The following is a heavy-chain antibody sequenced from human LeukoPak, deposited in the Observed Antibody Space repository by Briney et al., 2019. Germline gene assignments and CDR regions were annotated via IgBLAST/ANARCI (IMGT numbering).Heavy chain of an antibody. CDR2: INHSGST. J-gene: IGHJ4*02. V-gene: IGHV4-34*01. Sequence: PSETLSLTCAVYGGSFSGYYWSWIRQPPGKGLEWIGEINHSGSTNYNPSLKSRVTISVDTSKNQFSLKLSSVTAEDTAVYYCARVLDTVGMAYWGQGTLVTVSS. D-gene: IGHD5-18*01. CDR1: GGSFSGYY. CDR3: ARVLDTVGMAY.